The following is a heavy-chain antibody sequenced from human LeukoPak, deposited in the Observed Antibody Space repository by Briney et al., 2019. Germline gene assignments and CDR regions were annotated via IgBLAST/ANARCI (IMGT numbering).Heavy chain of an antibody. Sequence: SVKVSCKASGGTFSSYAISWVRQAPGQGLEWMGGIIHIFGTANYAQKFQGRVTITTDESTSTAYMELSSLRSEATAVYYCARDMDTAMVPGVFDYWGQGTLVTVSS. CDR1: GGTFSSYA. J-gene: IGHJ4*02. CDR3: ARDMDTAMVPGVFDY. D-gene: IGHD5-18*01. CDR2: IIHIFGTA. V-gene: IGHV1-69*05.